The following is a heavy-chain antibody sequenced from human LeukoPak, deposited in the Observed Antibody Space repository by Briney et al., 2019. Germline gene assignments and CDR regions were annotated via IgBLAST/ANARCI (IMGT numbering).Heavy chain of an antibody. CDR3: ARVRTAYYPDY. V-gene: IGHV3-21*01. Sequence: PGGSLRLSCVASGFTFDTYTMNWVRQAPGKGLEWVSSISSKSGYIHYADSVKGRFIISRDNAKNSLSLQMNSQRAEDTAVYYCARVRTAYYPDYWGQGTLVTVSS. CDR2: ISSKSGYI. J-gene: IGHJ4*02. CDR1: GFTFDTYT. D-gene: IGHD3/OR15-3a*01.